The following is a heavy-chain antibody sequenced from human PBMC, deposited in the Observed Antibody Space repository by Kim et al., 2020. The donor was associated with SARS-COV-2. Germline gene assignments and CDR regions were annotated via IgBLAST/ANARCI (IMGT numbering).Heavy chain of an antibody. CDR1: GFTFSSYG. Sequence: GGSLRLSCAASGFTFSSYGMHWVRQAPGKGLEWVAVIWYDGSNKYYADSVKGRFTISRDNSKNTLYLQMNSLRAEDTAVYYCARDRIAAAGRFGEDVWGQGTTVTVSS. D-gene: IGHD6-13*01. J-gene: IGHJ6*02. CDR3: ARDRIAAAGRFGEDV. CDR2: IWYDGSNK. V-gene: IGHV3-33*01.